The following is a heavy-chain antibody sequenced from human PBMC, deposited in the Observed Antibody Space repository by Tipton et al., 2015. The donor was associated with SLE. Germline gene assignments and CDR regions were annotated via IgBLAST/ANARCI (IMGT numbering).Heavy chain of an antibody. V-gene: IGHV3-7*01. J-gene: IGHJ4*02. CDR1: GFTFSNYW. D-gene: IGHD6-19*01. Sequence: GSLRLSCAASGFTFSNYWMSWVRQAPGKGLEWVANIKQDGSEKYYVDSVKGRFTISRDNAKNSLYLQMSYLRAEDAAVYYCARDPAVARWGQGTLVTVSS. CDR2: IKQDGSEK. CDR3: ARDPAVAR.